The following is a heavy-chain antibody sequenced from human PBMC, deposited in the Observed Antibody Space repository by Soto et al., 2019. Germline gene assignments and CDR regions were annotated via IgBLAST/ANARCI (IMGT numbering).Heavy chain of an antibody. V-gene: IGHV4-31*03. D-gene: IGHD6-13*01. CDR3: ARGLSSSWYVLDY. CDR1: VAPISVVGSY. CDR2: FYYSGST. J-gene: IGHJ4*02. Sequence: QVRLQERAPGLLKPSRTRSFTGIFSVAPISVVGSYGSGTPQHPGRGRGGIGSFYYSGSTYYNPSLKSRVTISVDTSKNQFSLKLSSVTAADTAVYYCARGLSSSWYVLDYWGQGTLVTVSS.